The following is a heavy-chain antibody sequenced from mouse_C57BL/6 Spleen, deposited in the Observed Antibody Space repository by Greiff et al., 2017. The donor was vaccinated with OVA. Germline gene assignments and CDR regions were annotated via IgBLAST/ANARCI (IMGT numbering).Heavy chain of an antibody. D-gene: IGHD1-1*01. CDR2: ISSGSSTI. J-gene: IGHJ4*01. Sequence: EVMLVESGGGLVKPGGSLKLSCAASGFTFSDYGMHWVRQAPEKGLEWVAYISSGSSTIYYADTVKGRFTISRDNAKNTLFLQMTSLRSEDTAMYYCARHYGSSYDAMDYWGQGTSVTVSS. CDR1: GFTFSDYG. V-gene: IGHV5-17*01. CDR3: ARHYGSSYDAMDY.